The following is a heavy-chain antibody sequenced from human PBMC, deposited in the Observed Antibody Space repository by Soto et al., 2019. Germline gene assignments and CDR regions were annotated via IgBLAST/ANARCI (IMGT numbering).Heavy chain of an antibody. D-gene: IGHD1-26*01. CDR1: GGSISTYF. J-gene: IGHJ3*02. Sequence: SETLSLTCSVSGGSISTYFWSWIRQPPGKGLEWIGYIYYSGSTNYNPSLKSRVTISVDTSKSQFSLKLSSVTAADTAVYYCARDTSSTYLRAFDNCGNGPMFTVPS. CDR2: IYYSGST. V-gene: IGHV4-59*01. CDR3: ARDTSSTYLRAFDN.